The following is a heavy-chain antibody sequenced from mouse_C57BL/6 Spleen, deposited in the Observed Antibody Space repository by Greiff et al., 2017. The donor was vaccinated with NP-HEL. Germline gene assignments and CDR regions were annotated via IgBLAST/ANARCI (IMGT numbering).Heavy chain of an antibody. CDR2: IYPGDGDT. Sequence: VHLVESGAELVKPGASVKISCKASGYAFSSYWMNWVKQRPGKGLEWIGQIYPGDGDTNYNGKFKGKATLTADKSSSTAYMQLSSLTSEDSAVYFCASPPYYGNPFAYWGQGTLVTVSA. D-gene: IGHD2-10*01. V-gene: IGHV1-80*01. CDR3: ASPPYYGNPFAY. CDR1: GYAFSSYW. J-gene: IGHJ3*01.